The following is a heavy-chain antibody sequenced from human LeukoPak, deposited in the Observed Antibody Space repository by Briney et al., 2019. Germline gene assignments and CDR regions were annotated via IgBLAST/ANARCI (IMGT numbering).Heavy chain of an antibody. CDR2: IYSSGST. V-gene: IGHV4-31*03. CDR3: ARRNDFDI. J-gene: IGHJ3*02. CDR1: GGSISSGGYY. Sequence: PSETLSLTCTVSGGSISSGGYYWSWIRQHPGKGLEWIGYIYSSGSTEYKPSLKSRATISADTSKNQFSLKLTSVTAADTAIYYCARRNDFDIWGQGTMVTVS.